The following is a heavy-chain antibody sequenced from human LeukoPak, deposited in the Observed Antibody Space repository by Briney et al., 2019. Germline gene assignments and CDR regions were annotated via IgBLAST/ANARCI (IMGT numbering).Heavy chain of an antibody. V-gene: IGHV4-59*01. CDR3: ARRSPRSRVAAAGTAPYYMDV. D-gene: IGHD6-13*01. Sequence: SETLSLTCTVSGGSISSYYWSWIRQPPGKGLEWIGYIYYSGSTNYNPSLKSRVTISVDTSKNQFSLKLSSVTAADTAVYYCARRSPRSRVAAAGTAPYYMDVWGKGTTVTVSS. J-gene: IGHJ6*03. CDR1: GGSISSYY. CDR2: IYYSGST.